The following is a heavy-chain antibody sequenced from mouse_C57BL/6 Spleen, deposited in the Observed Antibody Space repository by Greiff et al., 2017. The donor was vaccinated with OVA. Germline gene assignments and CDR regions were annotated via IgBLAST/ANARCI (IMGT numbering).Heavy chain of an antibody. CDR3: TRWGLRRRDYYAMDY. CDR2: IDPETGGT. Sequence: VQRVESGAELVRPGASVTLSCKASGYTFTDYEMHWVKQTPVHGLEWIGAIDPETGGTAYNQKFKGKAILTADKSSSTAYMELRSLTSEDSAVYYCTRWGLRRRDYYAMDYWGQGTSVTVSS. J-gene: IGHJ4*01. CDR1: GYTFTDYE. D-gene: IGHD2-2*01. V-gene: IGHV1-15*01.